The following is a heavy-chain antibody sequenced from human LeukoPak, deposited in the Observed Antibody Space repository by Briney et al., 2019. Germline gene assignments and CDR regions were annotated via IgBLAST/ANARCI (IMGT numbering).Heavy chain of an antibody. Sequence: GESLKISCKGSGYSFTSYWIGWVRQMPGKGLEWMGIIYPGDPDTRYSPSFQGQVTISADKSISTAYLQWSSLKASDTAMYYCARCPQLLFVGDDAFDIWGQGTMVTVSS. CDR3: ARCPQLLFVGDDAFDI. CDR1: GYSFTSYW. D-gene: IGHD2-2*01. J-gene: IGHJ3*02. CDR2: IYPGDPDT. V-gene: IGHV5-51*01.